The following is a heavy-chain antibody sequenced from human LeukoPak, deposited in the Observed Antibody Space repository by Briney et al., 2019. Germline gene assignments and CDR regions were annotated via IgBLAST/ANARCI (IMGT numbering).Heavy chain of an antibody. CDR2: IRYDGSNK. J-gene: IGHJ4*02. CDR3: AKDVGYCSGGSCYGMDY. Sequence: GGSLRLSCAASGFTFSSYGMHWVRQAPGKGLEWVAFIRYDGSNKYYADSVKGRFTISRDNSKNTLYLQMNSLRAEDTAVYYCAKDVGYCSGGSCYGMDYWGQGTLVTVSS. V-gene: IGHV3-30*02. CDR1: GFTFSSYG. D-gene: IGHD2-15*01.